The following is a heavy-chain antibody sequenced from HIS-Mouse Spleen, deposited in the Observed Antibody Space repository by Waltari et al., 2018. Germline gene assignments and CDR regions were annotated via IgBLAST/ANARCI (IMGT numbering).Heavy chain of an antibody. D-gene: IGHD1-26*01. CDR1: GYSISSGYY. Sequence: QVQLQESGPGLVKPSETLSLTCTVPGYSISSGYYWGWIRQPPGKGLEWIGSIYHSGSTYYNPSLKSRVTISVDTSKNQFSLKLSSVTAADTAVYYCAGLWEWGQGTLVTVSS. V-gene: IGHV4-38-2*02. J-gene: IGHJ4*02. CDR3: AGLWE. CDR2: IYHSGST.